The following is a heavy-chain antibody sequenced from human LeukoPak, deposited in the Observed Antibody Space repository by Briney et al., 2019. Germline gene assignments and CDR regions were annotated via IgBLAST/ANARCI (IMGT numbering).Heavy chain of an antibody. CDR1: GFTVSSSY. D-gene: IGHD3-9*01. CDR3: AKGRLRYFDWLPFDY. J-gene: IGHJ4*02. V-gene: IGHV3-53*05. Sequence: GGSLRLSCAASGFTVSSSYMSWVRQAPGKGLERVSLIYGGGSTYYADSVKGRFTISRDNSKNTLYLQMNSLRAEDTAVYYCAKGRLRYFDWLPFDYWGQGTLVTVSS. CDR2: IYGGGST.